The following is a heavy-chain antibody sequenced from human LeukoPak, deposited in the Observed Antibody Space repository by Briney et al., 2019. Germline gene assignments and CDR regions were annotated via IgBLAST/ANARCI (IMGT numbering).Heavy chain of an antibody. CDR3: ARHYSSGTYPPDS. J-gene: IGHJ4*02. Sequence: PSATLSLTYTVPSPSISDYYWSWFRQSPGKGPEWRAYIYYTGTTNYNPSVKSRLTISIDTSKNQLSLTLNSVTAADTAVYYCARHYSSGTYPPDSWGQGTLVTVSS. V-gene: IGHV4-59*01. CDR1: SPSISDYY. D-gene: IGHD3-10*01. CDR2: IYYTGTT.